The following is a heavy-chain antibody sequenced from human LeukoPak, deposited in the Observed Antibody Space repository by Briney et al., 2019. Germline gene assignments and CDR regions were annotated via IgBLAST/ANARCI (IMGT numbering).Heavy chain of an antibody. V-gene: IGHV4-39*07. CDR3: ARVRRAVAGPLLDY. Sequence: PSETLSLTCTVSSGSISTSNYYWGWVRQPPGKALEWIGNIFYSGSTYYSPSLKSRVTISVDTSKNQFSLKLSSVTAADTAVYYCARVRRAVAGPLLDYWGQGTLVTVSS. CDR2: IFYSGST. D-gene: IGHD6-19*01. J-gene: IGHJ4*02. CDR1: SGSISTSNYY.